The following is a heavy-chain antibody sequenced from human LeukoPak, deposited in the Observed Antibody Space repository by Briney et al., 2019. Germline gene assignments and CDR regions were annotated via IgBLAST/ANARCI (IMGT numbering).Heavy chain of an antibody. CDR2: IYSSGSS. J-gene: IGHJ4*02. V-gene: IGHV4-59*01. D-gene: IGHD3-3*01. Sequence: SETLSLTCTVSSGSISSYYWSWIRQPPGKGLEWIGYIYSSGSSNYNPSLKSRVTMLVDMSKKEFSLRVSSVTAADTAVYYCARMEYYFDHWGQGTLVTVSS. CDR1: SGSISSYY. CDR3: ARMEYYFDH.